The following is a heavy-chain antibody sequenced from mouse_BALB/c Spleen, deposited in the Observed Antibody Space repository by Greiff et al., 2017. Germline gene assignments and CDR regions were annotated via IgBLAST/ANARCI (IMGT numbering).Heavy chain of an antibody. CDR3: ARLPYGNYYAMDY. CDR1: GFNIKDYY. Sequence: VQLQQSGAELVRPGALVKLSCKASGFNIKDYYMHWVKQRPEQGLEWIGWIDPENGNTIYDPKFQGKASITADTSSNTAYLQLSSLTSEDSAVYYCARLPYGNYYAMDYWGQGTSVTVSS. J-gene: IGHJ4*01. D-gene: IGHD2-1*01. V-gene: IGHV14-1*02. CDR2: IDPENGNT.